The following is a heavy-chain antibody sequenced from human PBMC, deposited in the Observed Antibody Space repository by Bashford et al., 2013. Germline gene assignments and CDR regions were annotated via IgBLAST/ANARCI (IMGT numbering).Heavy chain of an antibody. J-gene: IGHJ5*02. Sequence: VASVKVSCKASGYTFTKYYVHWVRQAPGQGLEWMGLIHPREGSTDYSQKFQGRVTMTSDTSTSTVYMELSSLRSEDTAIYYCAKTLKIGXRNGWFDPGAREPWSPSPQ. CDR2: IHPREGST. D-gene: IGHD3-10*01. V-gene: IGHV1-46*01. CDR3: AKTLKIGXRNGWFDP. CDR1: GYTFTKYY.